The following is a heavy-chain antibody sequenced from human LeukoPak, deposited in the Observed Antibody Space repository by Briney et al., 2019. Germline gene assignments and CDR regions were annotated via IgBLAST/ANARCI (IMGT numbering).Heavy chain of an antibody. CDR3: ARVSIAGDYFDY. J-gene: IGHJ4*02. Sequence: SQTLSLTCTVSGGSISSGGYYWSWIRQHPGKGLEWIGYIYYSGSTYYNPSPKSRVTISVDTSKNQFSLKLSSVTAADTAVYYCARVSIAGDYFDYWGQGTLVTVSS. CDR1: GGSISSGGYY. CDR2: IYYSGST. V-gene: IGHV4-31*03.